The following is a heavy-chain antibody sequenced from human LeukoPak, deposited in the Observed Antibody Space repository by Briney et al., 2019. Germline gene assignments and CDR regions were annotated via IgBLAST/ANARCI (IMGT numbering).Heavy chain of an antibody. Sequence: GRSLRLSCAASGFTFDDYAMHWVRQAPGKGLEWVSGISWNSGSIGYADSVKDRFTISRDNAKNSLYLQMNSLRAEDTALYYCAKDIGGSSSAFDIWGQGTMVTVSS. D-gene: IGHD6-13*01. V-gene: IGHV3-9*01. CDR3: AKDIGGSSSAFDI. CDR1: GFTFDDYA. CDR2: ISWNSGSI. J-gene: IGHJ3*02.